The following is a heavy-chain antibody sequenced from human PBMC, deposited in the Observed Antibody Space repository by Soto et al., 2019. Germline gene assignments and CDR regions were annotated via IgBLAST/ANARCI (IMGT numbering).Heavy chain of an antibody. CDR1: GGSIRSSSY. CDR2: IYSTGST. CDR3: RGSSRYGTDV. D-gene: IGHD3-10*01. V-gene: IGHV4-39*01. J-gene: IGHJ6*02. Sequence: QLQLQESGPGLVKPSETLSLTCSVSGGSIRSSSYWGWIRQPPRKGLEWIGSIYSTGSTYYNPSLRSPVTISVDTSKNPFSLNLISVAATDTAVYYSRGSSRYGTDVWGQGTALTVSS.